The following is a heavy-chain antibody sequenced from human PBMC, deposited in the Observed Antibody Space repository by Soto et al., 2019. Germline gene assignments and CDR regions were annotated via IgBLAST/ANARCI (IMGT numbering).Heavy chain of an antibody. CDR1: GFTFSSYG. V-gene: IGHV3-30*18. Sequence: PGGSLRLSCAASGFTFSSYGMHWVRQAPGKGLEWVAVISYDGSNKYYADSVKGRFTISRDNSKNTLYLQMNSLRAEDTAVYYCAKAEDGGSHHGLDAFDIWGQGTMVTVSS. CDR3: AKAEDGGSHHGLDAFDI. D-gene: IGHD1-26*01. CDR2: ISYDGSNK. J-gene: IGHJ3*02.